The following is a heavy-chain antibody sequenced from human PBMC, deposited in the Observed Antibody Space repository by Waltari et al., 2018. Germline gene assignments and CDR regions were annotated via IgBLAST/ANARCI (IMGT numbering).Heavy chain of an antibody. D-gene: IGHD2-2*01. CDR1: GYTFTSYD. V-gene: IGHV1-8*01. J-gene: IGHJ4*02. CDR3: ARGNPYCSSTSCYDKFDY. Sequence: QVQLVQSGAEVKKPGASVKVSCKASGYTFTSYDINWVRQATGQGLEWMGWVNPNSGNTGYAQKFQGRVTMTRNTSISTAYMELSSLRSEDTAVYYCARGNPYCSSTSCYDKFDYWGQGTLVTVSS. CDR2: VNPNSGNT.